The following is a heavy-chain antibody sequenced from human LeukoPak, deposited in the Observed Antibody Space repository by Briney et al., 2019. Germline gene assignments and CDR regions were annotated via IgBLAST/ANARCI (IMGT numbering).Heavy chain of an antibody. CDR1: GFTFSSYA. Sequence: PGGSLRLSCAASGFTFSSYAMSWVRQAPGKGLEWFSAISGSGGSTYYADSVKGRFTISRDNAKNSLYLQMNSLRAEDTAVYYCARDLVILWFGESLWGQGTLVTVSS. CDR2: ISGSGGST. J-gene: IGHJ4*02. CDR3: ARDLVILWFGESL. D-gene: IGHD3-10*01. V-gene: IGHV3-23*01.